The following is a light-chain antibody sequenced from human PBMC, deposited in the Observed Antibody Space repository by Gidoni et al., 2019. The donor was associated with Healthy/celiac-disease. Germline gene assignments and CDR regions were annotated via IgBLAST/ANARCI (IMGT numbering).Light chain of an antibody. CDR3: QQYNNWPWT. V-gene: IGKV3-15*01. Sequence: EIVMTQSPATLSVSPGERATLSCRDSQSVSSNLAWYQQKPGQGPRLLIYGASTRATGIPARFSGSGSGTEFTLTISSLQSEDFAVYYCQQYNNWPWTFGQXTKVEIK. CDR1: QSVSSN. CDR2: GAS. J-gene: IGKJ1*01.